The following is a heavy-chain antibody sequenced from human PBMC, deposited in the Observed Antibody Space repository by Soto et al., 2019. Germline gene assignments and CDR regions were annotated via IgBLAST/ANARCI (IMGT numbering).Heavy chain of an antibody. CDR2: IYSSGST. CDR1: GGSVSSDTHY. V-gene: IGHV4-61*01. Sequence: SETLSLTCTVSGGSVSSDTHYWSWIRQPPGKRLEWIGFIYSSGSTNYNPSLKSRVTMSVDTSKNQFSLKLRSVIVADMAVYHCARFVRSCSGTTCYTRADVWGQGTTVTVSS. D-gene: IGHD2-2*02. J-gene: IGHJ6*02. CDR3: ARFVRSCSGTTCYTRADV.